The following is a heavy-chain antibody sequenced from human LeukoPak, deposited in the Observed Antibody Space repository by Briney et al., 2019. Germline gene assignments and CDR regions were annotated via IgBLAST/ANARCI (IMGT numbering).Heavy chain of an antibody. CDR1: GLTFTNSA. D-gene: IGHD6-19*01. CDR3: AKSLAVPGSPDY. J-gene: IGHJ4*02. CDR2: VSGSGGNT. Sequence: GGSLRLSCAASGLTFTNSAMTWVRQAPGKGLEWVSTVSGSGGNTYYADSVKGRLTISRDNSENTLYLQMNSLRAQDTAVYYCAKSLAVPGSPDYWGLGTLVTVSS. V-gene: IGHV3-23*01.